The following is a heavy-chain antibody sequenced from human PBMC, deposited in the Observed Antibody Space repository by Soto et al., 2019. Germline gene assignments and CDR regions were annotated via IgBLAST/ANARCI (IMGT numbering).Heavy chain of an antibody. D-gene: IGHD3-16*01. CDR1: GGSITSDYSC. J-gene: IGHJ5*01. CDR2: IFDSGTT. Sequence: SETLSLTCTVSGGSITSDYSCWSWIRQPPGEGLEWIGHIFDSGTTYTNPSLRSRISINPDTSNNQLSLQLNSVTPDDTAVYYCARLIGNSWLDSWGQGTLVTVSS. V-gene: IGHV4-30-4*01. CDR3: ARLIGNSWLDS.